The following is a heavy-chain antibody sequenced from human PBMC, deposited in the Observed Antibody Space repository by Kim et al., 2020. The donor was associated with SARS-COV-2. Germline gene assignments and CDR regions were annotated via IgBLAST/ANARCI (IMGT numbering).Heavy chain of an antibody. CDR1: GLSVVDNF. V-gene: IGHV3-53*01. Sequence: GGSLRLSCAASGLSVVDNFMSWVRQTPGKGLEWVAIIYSDGSKYYADSVRGRFTVLRDTSKNTVYVQMKSMRVEDTAVYYCVRDLGYSASYYDHWGRG. D-gene: IGHD5-12*01. CDR2: IYSDGSK. CDR3: VRDLGYSASYYDH. J-gene: IGHJ2*01.